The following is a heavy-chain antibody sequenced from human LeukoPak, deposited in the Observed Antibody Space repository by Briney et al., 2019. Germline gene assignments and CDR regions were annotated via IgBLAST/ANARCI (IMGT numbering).Heavy chain of an antibody. D-gene: IGHD3-22*01. V-gene: IGHV5-51*01. CDR3: ARSKYYYDSSDYFSDY. CDR2: IYPGDSDT. J-gene: IGHJ4*02. CDR1: GYSFTSYW. Sequence: GESLKISCKGSGYSFTSYWIGWVRQMPGKGLEWMGIIYPGDSDTRYSPSFQGQVTISADKSISTAYLRWSSLKASDTAMYYCARSKYYYDSSDYFSDYWGQGTLVTVSS.